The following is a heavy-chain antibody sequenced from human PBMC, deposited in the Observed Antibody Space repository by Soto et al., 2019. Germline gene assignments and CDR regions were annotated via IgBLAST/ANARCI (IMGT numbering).Heavy chain of an antibody. CDR3: ARDMRNGGMDV. J-gene: IGHJ6*02. D-gene: IGHD1-1*01. CDR2: ISNSGSRI. Sequence: GGSLKISCATNCFALPDYYMNCICEAPGKGLEWVSYISNSGSRIYYADSVKGRFTISRENAKNSLSLQMNSLRAEDTAVYFCARDMRNGGMDVWGQGT. CDR1: CFALPDYY. V-gene: IGHV3-11*01.